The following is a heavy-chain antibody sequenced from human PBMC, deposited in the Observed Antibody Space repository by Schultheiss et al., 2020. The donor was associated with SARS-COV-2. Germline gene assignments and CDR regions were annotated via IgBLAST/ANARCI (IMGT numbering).Heavy chain of an antibody. CDR3: VKDRSNWKFDY. Sequence: GESLKISCAASGFTFSSYWMSWVRQAPGKGLEWVANIKQDGSEKYYVDSVKGRFTISRDNAKNSLYLQMNSLRAEDTAVYYCVKDRSNWKFDYWGQGTLVTVSS. CDR1: GFTFSSYW. J-gene: IGHJ4*02. D-gene: IGHD1-20*01. V-gene: IGHV3-7*01. CDR2: IKQDGSEK.